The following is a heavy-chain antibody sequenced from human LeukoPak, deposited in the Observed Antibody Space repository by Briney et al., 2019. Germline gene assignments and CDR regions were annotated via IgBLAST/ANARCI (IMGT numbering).Heavy chain of an antibody. CDR1: GFIFNHHA. CDR2: IWSDKSNR. Sequence: GGSLRLSCAASGFIFNHHAMHWVRQAPGRGLEWVAVIWSDKSNRFYADSVRGRFTISRDDSRKTVYLQMERMAAEDTAIYYCEKDAQRGFDYSNSLENWGHGALVTVAS. J-gene: IGHJ4*01. CDR3: EKDAQRGFDYSNSLEN. V-gene: IGHV3-33*06. D-gene: IGHD4-11*01.